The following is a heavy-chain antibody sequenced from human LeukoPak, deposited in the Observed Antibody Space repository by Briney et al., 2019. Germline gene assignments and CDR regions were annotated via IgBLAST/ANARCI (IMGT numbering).Heavy chain of an antibody. Sequence: GGSLRLSCAASGFTFSSYEMNWVGQAPGKGLEWVSYISSSGSTIYYADSVKGRFTISRDNAKTSLYLQMNSLRAEDTAVYYCAREGSDYYDILTGLDYWGQGTLVTVSS. CDR1: GFTFSSYE. D-gene: IGHD3-9*01. CDR3: AREGSDYYDILTGLDY. CDR2: ISSSGSTI. V-gene: IGHV3-48*03. J-gene: IGHJ4*02.